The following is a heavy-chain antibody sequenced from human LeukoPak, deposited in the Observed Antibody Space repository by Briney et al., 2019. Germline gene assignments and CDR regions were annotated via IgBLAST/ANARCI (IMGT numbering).Heavy chain of an antibody. CDR1: GGSTSSYS. J-gene: IGHJ4*02. V-gene: IGHV4-59*01. Sequence: SETLSLTCTVCGGSTSSYSWSWIRQPPGKGLEWIGNIYYSGNTNYNPSLKSRVTISVDTSKNQFSLELSSVTAADTAVYYCASGTVSGSYYPFDYWGQGTLVTVSS. CDR3: ASGTVSGSYYPFDY. CDR2: IYYSGNT. D-gene: IGHD3-10*01.